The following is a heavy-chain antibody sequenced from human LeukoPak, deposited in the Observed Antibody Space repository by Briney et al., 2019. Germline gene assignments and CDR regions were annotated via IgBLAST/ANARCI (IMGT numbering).Heavy chain of an antibody. CDR2: IYYTGST. CDR3: ANYGDYVAKY. Sequence: PSETLSLTCTVSGGSISSYRWTWIRQPPGKGLEWIGYIYYTGSTNYNPSLKSRVTMSIDTSKNQFSLKLSSVTAADTAIYYCANYGDYVAKYWGQGTLVTVSS. V-gene: IGHV4-59*01. D-gene: IGHD4-17*01. J-gene: IGHJ4*02. CDR1: GGSISSYR.